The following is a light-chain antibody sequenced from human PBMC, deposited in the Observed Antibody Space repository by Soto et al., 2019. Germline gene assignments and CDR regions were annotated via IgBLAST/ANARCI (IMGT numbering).Light chain of an antibody. J-gene: IGKJ1*01. V-gene: IGKV3-20*01. Sequence: EIGLTQSPGTLSLSPGERATLSCRARQSVSSSYLAWYQQKPGQAPRLLIHGAYTRATGIPDRFRGSGSGTHFTLTINRTEPEDFAKYYCQQYGSSPSWTFGQGTKVEIK. CDR2: GAY. CDR3: QQYGSSPSWT. CDR1: QSVSSSY.